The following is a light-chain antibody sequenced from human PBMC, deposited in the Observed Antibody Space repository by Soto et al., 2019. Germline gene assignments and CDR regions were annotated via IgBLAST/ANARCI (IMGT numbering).Light chain of an antibody. CDR1: QSVSGSD. V-gene: IGKV3-20*01. CDR3: HQYGISPQT. J-gene: IGKJ1*01. CDR2: GVS. Sequence: EVVLTQSPGTLSLSPGERATLSCRASQSVSGSDLAWYQQKPGQAPRLLISGVSNRATGTPDRFSGSGSGTDFTLTISSLEPEEFAVFYCHQYGISPQTFGPGTKVEI.